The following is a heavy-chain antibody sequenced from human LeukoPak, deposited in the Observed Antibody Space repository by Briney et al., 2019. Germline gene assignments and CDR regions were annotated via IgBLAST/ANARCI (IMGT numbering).Heavy chain of an antibody. CDR3: ARADGVGVVTPYFQH. CDR2: IKQDGSEK. V-gene: IGHV3-7*01. D-gene: IGHD4-23*01. CDR1: GFTFSSYW. Sequence: GGSLRLSCAASGFTFSSYWMSWVRQAPGKGLEWVANIKQDGSEKHYVDSVKGRFTISRDNAKNSLYLQMNSLRAEDTAVYYCARADGVGVVTPYFQHWGQGTLVTVSS. J-gene: IGHJ1*01.